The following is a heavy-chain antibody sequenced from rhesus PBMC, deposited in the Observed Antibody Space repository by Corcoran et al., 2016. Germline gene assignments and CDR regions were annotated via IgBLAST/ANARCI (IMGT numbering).Heavy chain of an antibody. V-gene: IGHV4-173*01. D-gene: IGHD3-3*01. CDR2: ISGSGGST. CDR3: ARDRYYNIWTGFDAFDF. J-gene: IGHJ3*01. Sequence: QLQLQESGPGLVKPSETLSLTCAVSGGSISSNYWRWIRQPPGKGLEWIGRISGSGGSTDYNPSLKSRVTISTDTSKNQFSLKLSSVTAADTAVYYCARDRYYNIWTGFDAFDFWGQGLRVTVSS. CDR1: GGSISSNY.